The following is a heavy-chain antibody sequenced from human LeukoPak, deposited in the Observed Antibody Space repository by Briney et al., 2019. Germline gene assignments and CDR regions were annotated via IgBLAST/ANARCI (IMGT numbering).Heavy chain of an antibody. D-gene: IGHD6-19*01. CDR3: ARLIAGADQRFDY. V-gene: IGHV4-39*01. Sequence: PSETLSLTCTVSGGSISSSSYYWGWIRQPPGKGLEGIGSIYYSGSTYYNPSLKRRVTISVDTSKNQFSLKLRSVTAADTAVYYYARLIAGADQRFDYWGQATLVTVSS. CDR1: GGSISSSSYY. CDR2: IYYSGST. J-gene: IGHJ4*02.